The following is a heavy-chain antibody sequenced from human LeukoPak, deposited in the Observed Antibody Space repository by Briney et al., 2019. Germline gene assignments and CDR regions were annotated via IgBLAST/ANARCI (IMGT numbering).Heavy chain of an antibody. CDR3: ARSVPLTYYYYYGMDV. D-gene: IGHD3-9*01. CDR1: GYTFTSYD. Sequence: GASVKVSCKASGYTFTSYDINWVRQAPGQRLEWMGWINAGNGNTKYSQKFQGRVTITRDTSASTAYMELSSLRSEDTAVYYCARSVPLTYYYYYGMDVWGQGTTVTVSS. CDR2: INAGNGNT. V-gene: IGHV1-3*01. J-gene: IGHJ6*02.